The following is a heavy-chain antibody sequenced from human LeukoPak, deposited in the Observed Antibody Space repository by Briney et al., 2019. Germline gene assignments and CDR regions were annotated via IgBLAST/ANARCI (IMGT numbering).Heavy chain of an antibody. Sequence: ASVKVSCKASGYTFTGYYMHWVRQAPGQGPEWMGWINPNSGGTNYAQKFQGWVTMTRDTSISTAYMELSRLRSDDTAVYYCARVGGYCSGGSCYGDWFDPWGQGTLVTVSS. CDR1: GYTFTGYY. CDR2: INPNSGGT. D-gene: IGHD2-15*01. V-gene: IGHV1-2*04. J-gene: IGHJ5*02. CDR3: ARVGGYCSGGSCYGDWFDP.